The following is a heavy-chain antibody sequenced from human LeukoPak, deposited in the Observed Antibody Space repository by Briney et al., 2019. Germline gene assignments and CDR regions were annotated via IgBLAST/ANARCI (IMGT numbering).Heavy chain of an antibody. J-gene: IGHJ4*02. CDR3: ARGISRGWANSLGY. CDR2: INQDESEK. V-gene: IGHV3-7*04. Sequence: GGSLRLSCAASGFTFSSYWMSWVRQAPGKGLEWVANINQDESEKYYVDSVKGRFTISRDNAKNSLYLQMNSLRAEDTAVYYCARGISRGWANSLGYWGQGTLVTVSS. CDR1: GFTFSSYW. D-gene: IGHD1-26*01.